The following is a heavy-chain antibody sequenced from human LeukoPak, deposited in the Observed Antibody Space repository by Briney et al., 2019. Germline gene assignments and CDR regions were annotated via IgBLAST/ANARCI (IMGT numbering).Heavy chain of an antibody. Sequence: SETLSLTCAVSGFSISSDYYWGWIRQPPGKGLEWIGSIYYSGSTYYNPSLKSRVTISVDTSKNQFSLKLSSVTAADTAVYYCARLPLGQYYYDSSGYGGGNYYYMDVWGKGTTVTVSS. CDR2: IYYSGST. V-gene: IGHV4-38-2*01. CDR3: ARLPLGQYYYDSSGYGGGNYYYMDV. J-gene: IGHJ6*03. CDR1: GFSISSDYY. D-gene: IGHD3-22*01.